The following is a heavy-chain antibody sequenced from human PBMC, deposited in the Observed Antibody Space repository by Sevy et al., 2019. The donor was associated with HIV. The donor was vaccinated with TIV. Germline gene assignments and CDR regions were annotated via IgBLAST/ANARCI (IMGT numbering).Heavy chain of an antibody. CDR1: GFTFSNFG. D-gene: IGHD6-13*01. Sequence: GGSLRLSCTASGFTFSNFGMHWVRQVPGKGLEWVTFIRYDGSDKYYAASVKGRFTISRDDSKNTLYLQMDSLRPEDTAIYYCVKDLAGPGRRYFDFWGQGALVTVSS. CDR3: VKDLAGPGRRYFDF. CDR2: IRYDGSDK. J-gene: IGHJ4*02. V-gene: IGHV3-30*02.